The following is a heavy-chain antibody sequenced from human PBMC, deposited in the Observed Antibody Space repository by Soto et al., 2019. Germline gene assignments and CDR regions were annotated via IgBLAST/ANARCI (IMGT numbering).Heavy chain of an antibody. J-gene: IGHJ4*02. CDR2: IYFSGST. CDR1: GGSISSGGYS. V-gene: IGHV4-31*03. Sequence: QVQLQESGPGLVKPSQTLSLTCSVSGGSISSGGYSWSWIRQHPGKGLEWIGYIYFSGSTYYNPSHKSRVTISVDTSKNQFALKLSSVTAADTAVYYCARGWFCSSTSCFYFDYWGQGNLVAVSS. D-gene: IGHD2-2*01. CDR3: ARGWFCSSTSCFYFDY.